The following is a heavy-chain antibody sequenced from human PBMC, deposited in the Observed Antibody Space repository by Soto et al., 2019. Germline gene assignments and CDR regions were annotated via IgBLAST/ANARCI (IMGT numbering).Heavy chain of an antibody. V-gene: IGHV3-73*01. CDR3: TRRDSSSRKGYFQH. CDR2: IRSKANSYAT. CDR1: GFTFSGSA. Sequence: PGGSLRLSCAASGFTFSGSAMHWVRQASGKGLEWVGRIRSKANSYATAYAASVKGRFTISRDDSKNTAYLQMNSLKTEDTAVYYCTRRDSSSRKGYFQHWGQGTLVTVSS. D-gene: IGHD6-13*01. J-gene: IGHJ1*01.